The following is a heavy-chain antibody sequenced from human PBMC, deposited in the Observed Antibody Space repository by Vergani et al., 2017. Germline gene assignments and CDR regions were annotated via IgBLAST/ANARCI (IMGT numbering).Heavy chain of an antibody. J-gene: IGHJ6*02. CDR1: GFTLNTYG. D-gene: IGHD2/OR15-2a*01. Sequence: QVQILQSGGGVVQPGGSLRLSCTLSGFTLNTYGIHWVRQAPGKGLEWVSFIRYDGSSEYYGDSVKGRFTISRDKSQNTVNLLMNSLRTEDTAVYFCANSVIAGNVGVAYFGMDVWGRGTTVTVSS. V-gene: IGHV3-30*02. CDR2: IRYDGSSE. CDR3: ANSVIAGNVGVAYFGMDV.